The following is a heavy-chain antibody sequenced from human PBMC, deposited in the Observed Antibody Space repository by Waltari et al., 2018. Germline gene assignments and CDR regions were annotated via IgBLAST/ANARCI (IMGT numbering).Heavy chain of an antibody. J-gene: IGHJ3*02. CDR1: GFTFIGYY. CDR3: ARSPYDSSRYSAFDI. D-gene: IGHD3-22*01. V-gene: IGHV1-2*04. CDR2: ITPNSGAT. Sequence: QVQLVQSGAEVKNPGASVKVSCKASGFTFIGYYIHWVRQAPGLGLEWMAWITPNSGATHYAQRFQGWVTLTRDTSISTAYMDLSRLSSDDTAVYFCARSPYDSSRYSAFDIWGQGTVVTVSS.